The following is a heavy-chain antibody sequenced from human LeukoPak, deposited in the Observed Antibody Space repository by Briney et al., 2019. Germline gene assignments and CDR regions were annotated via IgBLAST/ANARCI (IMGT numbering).Heavy chain of an antibody. V-gene: IGHV3-74*01. CDR3: ARESCSGGSCYPDP. Sequence: GGSLRLSCEASGFTFSSYWMHWVRQIPGKGLMWVSRIESNGLTLYADSVRDRFTISRDNAKNTLYLQMNSLRAEDTAVYYCARESCSGGSCYPDPWGQGTLVTVSS. CDR1: GFTFSSYW. CDR2: IESNGLT. J-gene: IGHJ5*02. D-gene: IGHD2-15*01.